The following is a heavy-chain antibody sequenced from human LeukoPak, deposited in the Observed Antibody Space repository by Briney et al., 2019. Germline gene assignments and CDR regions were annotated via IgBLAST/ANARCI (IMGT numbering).Heavy chain of an antibody. J-gene: IGHJ4*02. CDR3: ARDHFYDSFYEIKGDY. V-gene: IGHV1-18*01. D-gene: IGHD3-22*01. CDR2: ISAYNGNT. CDR1: GYTFTSYG. Sequence: ASVKVSCKASGYTFTSYGISWVRQAPGQGLEWMGWISAYNGNTNYAQKLQGRVTMTTDTSTSTAYMELRSLRSDDTAVYYCARDHFYDSFYEIKGDYWGQGTLVTVSS.